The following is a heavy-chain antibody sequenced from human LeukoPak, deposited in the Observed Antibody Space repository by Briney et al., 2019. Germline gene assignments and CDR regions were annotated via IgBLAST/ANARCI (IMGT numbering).Heavy chain of an antibody. J-gene: IGHJ5*02. Sequence: GGSLRLSCAASGFTFSSYWMSWVRQAPGKGLEWVANIKQDGSEKYNVDSVKGRFTISRDNAKNSLYLQMNSLRAEDTAVYYCATTRYCSSTSCRGYNWFDPWGQGTLVTVSS. V-gene: IGHV3-7*01. D-gene: IGHD2-2*01. CDR2: IKQDGSEK. CDR1: GFTFSSYW. CDR3: ATTRYCSSTSCRGYNWFDP.